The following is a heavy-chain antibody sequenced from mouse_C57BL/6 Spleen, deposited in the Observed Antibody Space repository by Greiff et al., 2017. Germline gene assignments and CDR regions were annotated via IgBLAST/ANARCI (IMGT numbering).Heavy chain of an antibody. Sequence: VQLQQSGAELVRPGASVTLSCKASGYTFTDYEMHWVKQTPVHGLEWIGAIDPETGGTAYNQKFKGKAILTADKSSSTAYMELRSLTSEDSAVYYCTRVTTVRFDYWGQGTTLTVSS. J-gene: IGHJ2*01. CDR3: TRVTTVRFDY. V-gene: IGHV1-15*01. CDR2: IDPETGGT. D-gene: IGHD1-1*01. CDR1: GYTFTDYE.